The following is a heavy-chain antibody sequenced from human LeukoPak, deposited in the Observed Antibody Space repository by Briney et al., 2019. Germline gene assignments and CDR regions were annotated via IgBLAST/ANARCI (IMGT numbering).Heavy chain of an antibody. Sequence: TGGSLRLSCAASGFTFSSHAMSWVRQAPGKGLEWVSAISGSGSSTYYADSVKGRFTISRDNSKNTLYLQMNSLRAEDAAVYYCAKLDYYGTHWGQGTLVTVSS. CDR3: AKLDYYGTH. CDR1: GFTFSSHA. J-gene: IGHJ4*02. D-gene: IGHD3-10*01. V-gene: IGHV3-23*01. CDR2: ISGSGSST.